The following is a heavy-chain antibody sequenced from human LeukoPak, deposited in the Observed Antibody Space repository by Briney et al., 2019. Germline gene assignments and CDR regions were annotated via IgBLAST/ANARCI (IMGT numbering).Heavy chain of an antibody. V-gene: IGHV1-69*13. J-gene: IGHJ4*02. CDR1: GYTFTSYY. CDR3: ALSLFDFDY. Sequence: GASVKVSCKASGYTFTSYYMHWVRQAPGQGLEWMGGIIPIFGTANYAQKFQGRVTITADESTSTAYMELSSLRSEDTAVYYCALSLFDFDYWGQGTLVTVSS. CDR2: IIPIFGTA.